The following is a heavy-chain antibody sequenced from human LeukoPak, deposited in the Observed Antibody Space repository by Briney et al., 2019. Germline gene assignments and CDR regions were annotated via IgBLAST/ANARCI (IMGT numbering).Heavy chain of an antibody. D-gene: IGHD3-10*01. CDR2: ISWNSGSI. J-gene: IGHJ4*02. CDR3: AKDIEGDYYGSGSYPYYFDY. Sequence: GGSLRLSCAASGFTFSSYSMTWVRQAPGKGLEWVSGISWNSGSIGYADSVKGRFTISRDNAKNSLYLQMNSLRAEDTALYYCAKDIEGDYYGSGSYPYYFDYWGQGTLVTVSS. CDR1: GFTFSSYS. V-gene: IGHV3-9*01.